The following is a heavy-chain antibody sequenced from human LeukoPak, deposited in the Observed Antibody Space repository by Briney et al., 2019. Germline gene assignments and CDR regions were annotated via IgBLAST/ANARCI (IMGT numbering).Heavy chain of an antibody. J-gene: IGHJ4*02. Sequence: GGSLRLSCAASGFTFSSYAIHWVRQAPGKGLEWVAAISYDGSKKYYADSVKGRFTISRDNSKNTLYLQMNSLRAEDTAVYYCASSYYDILTGESELNYWGQGTLVTVSS. CDR1: GFTFSSYA. D-gene: IGHD3-9*01. CDR3: ASSYYDILTGESELNY. CDR2: ISYDGSKK. V-gene: IGHV3-30*04.